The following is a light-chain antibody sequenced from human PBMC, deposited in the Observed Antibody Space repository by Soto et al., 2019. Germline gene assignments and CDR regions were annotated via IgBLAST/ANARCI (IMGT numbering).Light chain of an antibody. CDR1: SSDVGGYNY. Sequence: QSVLTQPASVSGSPGQSITISCTGTSSDVGGYNYVSWYQQHPAKVPKLMIYHVSNRPLGVSDRFSGSKSGNTASLTISGLQADDEGDYYCYSYTTSSTYVFGTGTKV. J-gene: IGLJ1*01. V-gene: IGLV2-14*01. CDR2: HVS. CDR3: YSYTTSSTYV.